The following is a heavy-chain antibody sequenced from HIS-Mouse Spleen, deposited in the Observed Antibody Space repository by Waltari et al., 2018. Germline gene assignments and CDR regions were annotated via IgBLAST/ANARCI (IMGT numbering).Heavy chain of an antibody. CDR3: ARDESIAARGNAFDI. CDR1: GFTFSSYS. CDR2: ISCSSSYI. V-gene: IGHV3-21*01. J-gene: IGHJ3*02. Sequence: EVQLVESGGGLVKPGGSLRLSCAASGFTFSSYSMNWVRQAPGKGLEWGSSISCSSSYIYYADSVKGRLTISRDNSKNSLYLQMNSLRAEDTAVYYCARDESIAARGNAFDIWGQGTMVTVSS. D-gene: IGHD6-6*01.